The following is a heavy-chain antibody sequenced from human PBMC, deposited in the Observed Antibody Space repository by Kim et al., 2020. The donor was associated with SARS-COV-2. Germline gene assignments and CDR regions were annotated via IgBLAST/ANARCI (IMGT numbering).Heavy chain of an antibody. D-gene: IGHD3-16*01. CDR2: IIPGGGTT. CDR3: VRELRGGHYDY. J-gene: IGHJ4*02. V-gene: IGHV1-46*01. CDR1: GYTFTDYY. Sequence: ASVKVSCKASGYTFTDYYIQWVQQAPGQGLEWMGMIIPGGGTTNYAQKFQGRLTMTRDTSTSTVYMDLSSLRSEDTAVYYCVRELRGGHYDYWGQGTLVTVSS.